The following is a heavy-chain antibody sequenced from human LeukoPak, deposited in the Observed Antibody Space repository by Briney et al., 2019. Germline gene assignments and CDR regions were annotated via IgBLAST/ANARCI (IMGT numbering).Heavy chain of an antibody. Sequence: SETLSLTCTVSGGSISGYYWSWIRQPPGKGLEWIGYIYYSGSTNYNPSLKSRVTISVDTSKNQFSLKLSSVTAADTAVYYCARDGYSSSWYWFDPWGQGTLVTVSS. D-gene: IGHD6-13*01. J-gene: IGHJ5*02. CDR1: GGSISGYY. CDR2: IYYSGST. V-gene: IGHV4-59*01. CDR3: ARDGYSSSWYWFDP.